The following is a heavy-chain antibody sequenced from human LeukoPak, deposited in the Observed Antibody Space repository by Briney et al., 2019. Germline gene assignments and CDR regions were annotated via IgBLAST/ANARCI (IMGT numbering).Heavy chain of an antibody. CDR1: GYSISSGYY. Sequence: SETLSLTCTVSGYSISSGYYWGWIRQPPGKGLEWIGSIYHSGSTYYNPSLKSRVTISVDTSKNQFSLKLSSVTAADTAVYYCARGWKQQGFDYWGQGTLVTVSS. V-gene: IGHV4-38-2*02. CDR3: ARGWKQQGFDY. CDR2: IYHSGST. D-gene: IGHD6-13*01. J-gene: IGHJ4*02.